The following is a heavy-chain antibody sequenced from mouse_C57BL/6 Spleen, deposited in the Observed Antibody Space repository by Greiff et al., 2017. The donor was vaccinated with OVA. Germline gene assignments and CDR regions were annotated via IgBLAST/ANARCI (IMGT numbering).Heavy chain of an antibody. CDR2: IYPGNSDT. Sequence: VQLQQSGTVLARPGASVKMSCKTSGYTFTSYWMHWVKQRPGQGLEWIGAIYPGNSDTSYNQKFKGKAKLTAVTSASTAYMELSSLTNEDSAVYYCTRRKIYCDYDVWAMDYWGQGTSVTVSS. CDR1: GYTFTSYW. D-gene: IGHD2-4*01. J-gene: IGHJ4*01. CDR3: TRRKIYCDYDVWAMDY. V-gene: IGHV1-5*01.